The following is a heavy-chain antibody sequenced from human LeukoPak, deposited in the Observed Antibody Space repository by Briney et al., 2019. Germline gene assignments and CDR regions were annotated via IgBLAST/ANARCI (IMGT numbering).Heavy chain of an antibody. D-gene: IGHD5-18*01. CDR3: ARAGHQLWLLGH. CDR1: GFTFSSYS. J-gene: IGHJ4*02. Sequence: PGGSLRLSCAASGFTFSSYSMNWVRQAPGKGLEWVSSISSSSSYIYYADSVKGRFTISRDNAKNSLYLQMNSLRAEDTAVYYCARAGHQLWLLGHWGQGTLVTVSS. CDR2: ISSSSSYI. V-gene: IGHV3-21*01.